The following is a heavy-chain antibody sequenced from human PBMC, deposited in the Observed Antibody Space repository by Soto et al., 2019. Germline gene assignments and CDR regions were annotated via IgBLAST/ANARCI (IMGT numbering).Heavy chain of an antibody. V-gene: IGHV4-59*01. D-gene: IGHD3-10*01. CDR2: IYYSGST. CDR3: ARFSGSGSYSGWFDT. CDR1: GGSISRYY. J-gene: IGHJ5*02. Sequence: PSETLSLTCTVSGGSISRYYWNWIRQPPGKGLEWIGYIYYSGSTNYNPSLKSRVTISVDTSKNQFSLKLSSVTAADTAVYYCARFSGSGSYSGWFDTLGQRTVVTVS.